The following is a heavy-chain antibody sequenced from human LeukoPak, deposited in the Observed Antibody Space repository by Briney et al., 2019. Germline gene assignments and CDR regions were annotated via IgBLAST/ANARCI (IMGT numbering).Heavy chain of an antibody. J-gene: IGHJ6*03. V-gene: IGHV3-73*01. CDR1: GFTFSGSA. CDR2: IRSKANSYAT. CDR3: TRHIRDIVVVPAAPSVNYYYCMDV. D-gene: IGHD2-2*01. Sequence: GGSLGLSCAASGFTFSGSAMHWVRQASGKGLEWVGRIRSKANSYATAYAASVKGRFTISRDDSKNTAYLQMNSLKTEDTAVYYCTRHIRDIVVVPAAPSVNYYYCMDVWGKGTTVTVSS.